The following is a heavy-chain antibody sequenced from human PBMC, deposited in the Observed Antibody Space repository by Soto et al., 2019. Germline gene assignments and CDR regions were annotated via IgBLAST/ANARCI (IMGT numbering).Heavy chain of an antibody. CDR1: GITFSNYA. D-gene: IGHD3-16*02. CDR2: ISTSGGRS. J-gene: IGHJ4*02. V-gene: IGHV3-23*01. Sequence: EVQLLESGGGLVQPGGSLRLSCTASGITFSNYAMTWVRQAPRKGLEWVSSISTSGGRSYYADSVKGRFTILRDNSKNTLYLQMNSLRVEDTAVYYCAKDPDRYDYVWGTYRHIDHWGQGTLVTVSS. CDR3: AKDPDRYDYVWGTYRHIDH.